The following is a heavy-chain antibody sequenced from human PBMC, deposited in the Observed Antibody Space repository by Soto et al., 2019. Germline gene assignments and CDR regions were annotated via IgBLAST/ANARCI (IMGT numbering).Heavy chain of an antibody. CDR2: MNNDGSYT. CDR3: VRGGYMHACDI. V-gene: IGHV3-74*01. D-gene: IGHD6-13*01. CDR1: GFTFSSYW. J-gene: IGHJ3*02. Sequence: EVQLVESGGGLVQPGGSLRLSCAASGFTFSSYWMYWVRQAPGKGLEWVSHMNNDGSYTIYAESVKGRFTFSRDNAKXXXXXXXXXXXXXXXXXXXXVRGGYMHACDIWGQGTMVTVSS.